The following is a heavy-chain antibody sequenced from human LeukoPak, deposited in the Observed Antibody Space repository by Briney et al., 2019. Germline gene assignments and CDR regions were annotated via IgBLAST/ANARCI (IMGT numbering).Heavy chain of an antibody. D-gene: IGHD3-22*01. CDR1: GGSISSGGYY. V-gene: IGHV4-31*03. CDR3: ARVDSSGYDTIDY. J-gene: IGHJ4*02. Sequence: PSQTLSLTCTVSGGSISSGGYYWSWIRQHPGKGLEWIGYIYYSGSTYYNPSLKSRVTISVDMSKNQFSLKLSSVTAADTAVYYCARVDSSGYDTIDYWGQGTLVTVSS. CDR2: IYYSGST.